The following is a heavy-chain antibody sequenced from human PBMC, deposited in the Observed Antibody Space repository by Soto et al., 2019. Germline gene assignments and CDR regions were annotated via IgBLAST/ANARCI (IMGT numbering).Heavy chain of an antibody. D-gene: IGHD6-19*01. Sequence: SETLPLTCTVSGGSIGNYYWSLIRQPQGKGLEWIGYIYYSGNTNYNPSLKSRVTISVDTSKNQFSLKLTSVTAADTAVYYCARASYSSGWYGYWFDPWGQGTPVTVSS. CDR1: GGSIGNYY. V-gene: IGHV4-59*01. CDR3: ARASYSSGWYGYWFDP. CDR2: IYYSGNT. J-gene: IGHJ5*02.